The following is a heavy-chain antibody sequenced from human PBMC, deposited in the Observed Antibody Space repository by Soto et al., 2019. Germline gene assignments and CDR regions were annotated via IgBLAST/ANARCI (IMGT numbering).Heavy chain of an antibody. CDR3: ARGVGYGAYDLRNWFDP. V-gene: IGHV1-8*01. J-gene: IGHJ5*02. CDR2: MNPNSGNT. CDR1: GYTFTSYD. D-gene: IGHD2-15*01. Sequence: ASVKVSCKASGYTFTSYDINWVRQATGQGLEWMGWMNPNSGNTGYAQKFQGRVTMTRNTSISTAYMELSSLRSEDTAVYYCARGVGYGAYDLRNWFDPWGQGTLVTVSS.